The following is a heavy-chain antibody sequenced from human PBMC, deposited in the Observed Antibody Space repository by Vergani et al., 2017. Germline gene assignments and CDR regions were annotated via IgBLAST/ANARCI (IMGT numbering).Heavy chain of an antibody. V-gene: IGHV2-5*04. D-gene: IGHD1-7*01. Sequence: QITLKESGPTLVKPTQTLTLTCTFSGFSLNTRGVSVAWIRQPPGKALDWLALIYLNDDQHYSPSLNNRVTITKETSKNQVVLTMTNMDYVDTGTYYCVYRKTEWGTTGCFYPFYYYYYMDVWGKGTTVTVSS. J-gene: IGHJ6*03. CDR1: GFSLNTRGVS. CDR2: IYLNDDQ. CDR3: VYRKTEWGTTGCFYPFYYYYYMDV.